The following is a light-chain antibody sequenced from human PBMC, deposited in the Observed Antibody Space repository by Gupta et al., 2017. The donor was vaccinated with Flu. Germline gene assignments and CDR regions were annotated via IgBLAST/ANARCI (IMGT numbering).Light chain of an antibody. CDR1: QDIKNY. J-gene: IGKJ4*01. CDR2: DAS. V-gene: IGKV1-16*02. CDR3: HQDNRYPLT. Sequence: DVQMTQSPSSLSASVGDRVTITCRASQDIKNYLAWFQQKPGEAPKSLIYDASRLHSGVPDKFRGSGSGTDFTLTITSLQAEDSATYYCHQDNRYPLTFGGGTKLEF.